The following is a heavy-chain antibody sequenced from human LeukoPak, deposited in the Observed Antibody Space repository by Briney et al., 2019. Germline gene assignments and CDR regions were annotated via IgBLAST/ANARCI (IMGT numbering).Heavy chain of an antibody. CDR3: ARGLGYCSGGSCSDY. V-gene: IGHV4-30-2*01. D-gene: IGHD2-15*01. J-gene: IGHJ4*02. Sequence: PSETLSLTCAVSGGSISSGGYSWSWIRQPPGKGLEWIGYIYHSGSTYYNPSLKSRVTISVDRSKNQFSLKLSSVTAADTAVYYCARGLGYCSGGSCSDYWGQGTLVTVSS. CDR2: IYHSGST. CDR1: GGSISSGGYS.